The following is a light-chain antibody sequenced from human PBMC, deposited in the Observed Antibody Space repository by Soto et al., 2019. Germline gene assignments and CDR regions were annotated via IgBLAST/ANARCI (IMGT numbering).Light chain of an antibody. CDR2: GAS. V-gene: IGKV3-15*01. CDR3: QQYNNWPPT. J-gene: IGKJ2*01. CDR1: QSVSSN. Sequence: EIVMTQSPATLSVSPGERATLSCRASQSVSSNLAWYQQKPGQAPRLLIYGASTRATGIPARFSGSGSGTVFPLTISSLQSEDFAFYYCQQYNNWPPTFGQGTKLEIK.